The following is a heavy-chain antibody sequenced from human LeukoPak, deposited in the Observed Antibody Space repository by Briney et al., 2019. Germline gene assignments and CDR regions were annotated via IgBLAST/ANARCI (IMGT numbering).Heavy chain of an antibody. CDR2: VYASGSA. V-gene: IGHV4-61*02. J-gene: IGHJ3*02. CDR1: GGSISSAGYY. CDR3: ARDVNDSSGYRGAFDI. Sequence: SETLSLTCTVSGGSISSAGYYWSWIRQPAGKGLEWIGRVYASGSANYSPSLKSRVTISIEKSKNQFSLKLTSVTATDTAAYYCARDVNDSSGYRGAFDIWGQGTMVTVSS. D-gene: IGHD3-22*01.